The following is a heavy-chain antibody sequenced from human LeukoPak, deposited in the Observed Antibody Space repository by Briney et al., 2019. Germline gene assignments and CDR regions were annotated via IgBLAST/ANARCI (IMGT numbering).Heavy chain of an antibody. CDR1: GFTFSSYG. D-gene: IGHD3-10*01. CDR3: AKDWGWFGELHDAFDI. V-gene: IGHV3-30*02. CDR2: IRYDGSNK. Sequence: GGSLRLSCAASGFTFSSYGMHWVRQAPGKGLEWVAFIRYDGSNKYYADSVKGRFTIPRDNSKNTLYLQMNSLRAEDTAVYCCAKDWGWFGELHDAFDIWGQGTMVTVSS. J-gene: IGHJ3*02.